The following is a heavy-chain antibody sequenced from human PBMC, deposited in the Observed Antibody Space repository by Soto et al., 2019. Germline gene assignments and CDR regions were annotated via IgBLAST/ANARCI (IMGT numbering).Heavy chain of an antibody. CDR1: GFIFSSFW. Sequence: EVRLEEAGGGFVQPGGSLRVSCSGSGFIFSSFWMHWVRQGPGKGLEWVSRINGDGASLAYADSVKGRFSISRDNVKNTLHVQMNSLGADDRALYCCAREGSLCLDVWGRGTPVTVSS. J-gene: IGHJ6*02. V-gene: IGHV3-74*03. CDR2: INGDGASL. CDR3: AREGSLCLDV. D-gene: IGHD3-10*01.